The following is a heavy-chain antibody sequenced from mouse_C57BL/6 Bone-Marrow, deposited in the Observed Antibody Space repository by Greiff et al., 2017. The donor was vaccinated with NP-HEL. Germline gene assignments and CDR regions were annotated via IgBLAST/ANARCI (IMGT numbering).Heavy chain of an antibody. Sequence: EVKLVESGEGLVKPGGSLKLSCAASGFTFSSYAMSWVRQTPEKRLEWVAYISSGGDYLYSADTVKGRFTISRDNARNTLYLKMSRLKSEDTAMYYCTRAPHYGSSYDYYAMDYWGQGTSVTVSA. J-gene: IGHJ4*01. CDR2: ISSGGDYL. CDR1: GFTFSSYA. CDR3: TRAPHYGSSYDYYAMDY. D-gene: IGHD1-1*01. V-gene: IGHV5-9-1*02.